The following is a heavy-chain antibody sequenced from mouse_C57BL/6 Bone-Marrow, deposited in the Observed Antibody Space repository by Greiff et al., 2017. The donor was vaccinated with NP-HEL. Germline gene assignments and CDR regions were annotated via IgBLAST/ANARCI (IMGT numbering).Heavy chain of an antibody. CDR3: ARDYYGSSSWFAY. Sequence: VQLQQSVAELVRPGASVKLSCTASGFNIKNTYMHWVKQRPEQGLEWIGRIDPANGNTKYAPKFQGKATITADTSSNTAYLQLSSLTSEDTAIYYRARDYYGSSSWFAYWGQGTLVTVSA. D-gene: IGHD1-1*01. V-gene: IGHV14-3*01. CDR2: IDPANGNT. CDR1: GFNIKNTY. J-gene: IGHJ3*01.